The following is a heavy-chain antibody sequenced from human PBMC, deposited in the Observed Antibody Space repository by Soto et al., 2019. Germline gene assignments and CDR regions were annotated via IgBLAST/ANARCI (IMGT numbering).Heavy chain of an antibody. Sequence: QVQLQQWGAGPLRPLETLSLTCGVSGGSFSGYYWAWIRQSPGKGLEWIGEINDRGSINYNPSLTSRVIISVDTSKNHYPLNLRSVTAADTAVYYCARESHDILTGPPWVWYFDLWGRGTLVTVSS. CDR2: INDRGSI. CDR1: GGSFSGYY. D-gene: IGHD3-9*01. J-gene: IGHJ2*01. V-gene: IGHV4-34*01. CDR3: ARESHDILTGPPWVWYFDL.